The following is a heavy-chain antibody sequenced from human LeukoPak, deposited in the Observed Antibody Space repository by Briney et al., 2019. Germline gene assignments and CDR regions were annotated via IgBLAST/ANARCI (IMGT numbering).Heavy chain of an antibody. CDR3: GSVVESSHHCYIDV. CDR1: GFTLSSYW. Sequence: GGSLRLSCAASGFTLSSYWMHWVRHAPGKGLVWVSRISIDGSVTTYADYVKGRFTISRDNVKNTLYLQMNSLRDEDTVLYYCGSVVESSHHCYIDVWGKGTTVTVSS. D-gene: IGHD2-15*01. CDR2: ISIDGSVT. V-gene: IGHV3-74*01. J-gene: IGHJ6*03.